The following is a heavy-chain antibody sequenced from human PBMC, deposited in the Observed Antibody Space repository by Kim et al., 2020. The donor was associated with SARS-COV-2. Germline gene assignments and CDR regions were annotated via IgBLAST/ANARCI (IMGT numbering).Heavy chain of an antibody. D-gene: IGHD3-22*01. CDR3: ARGWDYYDSSGYSFFDY. V-gene: IGHV4-31*03. CDR1: GGSISSGGYY. CDR2: IYYSGST. J-gene: IGHJ4*02. Sequence: SETLSLTCTVSGGSISSGGYYWSWIRQHPGKGLEWIGYIYYSGSTYYNPSLKSRVTISVDTSKNQFSLKLSSVTAADTAVYYCARGWDYYDSSGYSFFDYWGQGTLVTVSS.